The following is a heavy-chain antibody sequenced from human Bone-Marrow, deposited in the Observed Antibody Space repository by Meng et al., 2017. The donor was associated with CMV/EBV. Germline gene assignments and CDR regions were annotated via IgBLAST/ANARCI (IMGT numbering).Heavy chain of an antibody. V-gene: IGHV3-66*02. D-gene: IGHD1-1*01. CDR1: GFSVSGSY. CDR2: MYPGGIT. Sequence: GESLKISCAASGFSVSGSYMNWVRQAPGKGLEWVSVMYPGGITSYADSVKGRFSISRDNSKNTLYLQMESLRSEDTAVYYCAKEGPYKYGLDVWGQGTTVTVSS. CDR3: AKEGPYKYGLDV. J-gene: IGHJ6*02.